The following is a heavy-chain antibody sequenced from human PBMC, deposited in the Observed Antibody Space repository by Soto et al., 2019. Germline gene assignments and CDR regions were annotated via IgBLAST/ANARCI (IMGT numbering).Heavy chain of an antibody. CDR2: IYYSGST. Sequence: QVQLQESGPGLVKPSETLSLTCTVSGGSVSSGSYYWSWIRQPPGKGLEWIGYIYYSGSTNYNPSLNRRVTIPVDTSKNQFSLKLSSVTAADTAVYYCAREEEYSYGYSAWGQGTMVTVSS. J-gene: IGHJ3*01. CDR1: GGSVSSGSYY. V-gene: IGHV4-61*01. D-gene: IGHD5-18*01. CDR3: AREEEYSYGYSA.